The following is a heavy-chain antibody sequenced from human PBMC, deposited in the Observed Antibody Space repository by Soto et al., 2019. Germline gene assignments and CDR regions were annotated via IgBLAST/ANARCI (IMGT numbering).Heavy chain of an antibody. CDR1: GGTFSSYA. CDR2: IIPIFGTA. J-gene: IGHJ6*02. CDR3: ARGRINYDFWSGYSDYYGMDV. Sequence: QVQLVQSGAEVKKPGSSVKVSCKASGGTFSSYAISWVRQAPGQGLEWMGGIIPIFGTANDAQKFQGRVTITADESTSTAYMELSSLRSEDTAVYYCARGRINYDFWSGYSDYYGMDVWGQGTTVTVSS. V-gene: IGHV1-69*01. D-gene: IGHD3-3*01.